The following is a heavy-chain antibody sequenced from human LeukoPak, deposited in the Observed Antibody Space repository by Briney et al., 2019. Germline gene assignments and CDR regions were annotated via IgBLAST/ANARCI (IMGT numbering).Heavy chain of an antibody. D-gene: IGHD6-13*01. J-gene: IGHJ3*02. V-gene: IGHV3-33*06. CDR1: GLTFSAFG. CDR2: IYFDGSSK. Sequence: GGSLRLSCAASGLTFSAFGMHWVRQAPGKGLEWLSIIYFDGSSKYYADSVKGRFTISRDNSKNTLYLQMHSLRAEDTAVYYCVKVAAAGIGAFDIWGQGTMVTVSS. CDR3: VKVAAAGIGAFDI.